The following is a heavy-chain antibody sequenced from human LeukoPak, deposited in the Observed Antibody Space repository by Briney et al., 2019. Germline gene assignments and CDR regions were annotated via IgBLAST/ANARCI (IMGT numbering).Heavy chain of an antibody. CDR1: GFTFSTFA. CDR3: ATYRQVLLPFES. J-gene: IGHJ4*02. CDR2: IFPSGGEV. Sequence: GGSLRLSCEASGFTFSTFAMIWVRQPPGKGLEWVSSIFPSGGEVHYADSVRGRFTISRDNSKSTLSLQMNSLRAEDTAIYYCATYRQVLLPFESWGQGTLVTVSS. D-gene: IGHD2-8*02. V-gene: IGHV3-23*01.